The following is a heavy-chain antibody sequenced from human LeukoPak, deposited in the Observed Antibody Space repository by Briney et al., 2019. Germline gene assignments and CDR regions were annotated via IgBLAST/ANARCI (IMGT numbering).Heavy chain of an antibody. J-gene: IGHJ4*02. V-gene: IGHV3-7*01. CDR2: IKQDGSEK. CDR3: ARVHLGERF. Sequence: PGGSLRLSCAAPGFIFSNYWMCWVRQAPGKGLEWVANIKQDGSEKYYVDSVKGRFTVSRDNANNSLYLQMNSLRVEDTAVYYCARVHLGERFWGQGTLVTVSS. CDR1: GFIFSNYW. D-gene: IGHD3-16*01.